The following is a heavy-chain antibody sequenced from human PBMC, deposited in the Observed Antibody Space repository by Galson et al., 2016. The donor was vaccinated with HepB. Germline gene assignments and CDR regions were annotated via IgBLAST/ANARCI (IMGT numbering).Heavy chain of an antibody. D-gene: IGHD1-14*01. J-gene: IGHJ4*02. V-gene: IGHV3-15*01. Sequence: SLRLSCAASGFTFVDAWMSWVRQAPGQGLEWVGHIKSKSDGGTTDYAAPAKGRFIISREDSKNTVYLQMNSLKTEDTAVYYCTTDEPRDYWGQGTLVTVSS. CDR3: TTDEPRDY. CDR1: GFTFVDAW. CDR2: IKSKSDGGTT.